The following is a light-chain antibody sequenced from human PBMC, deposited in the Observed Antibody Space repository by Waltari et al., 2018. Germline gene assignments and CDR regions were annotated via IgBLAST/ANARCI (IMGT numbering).Light chain of an antibody. V-gene: IGLV2-23*02. CDR3: CSYAGSSTHVL. Sequence: QSALTQPASGSGSPGQSITISCTGTSSDVGGYNYVSWYQQYPGKAPKLMIYDVSKRPSGVSNRFSGSKSGNTASLTISGLQAEDEADYYCCSYAGSSTHVLFGGGTKLTVL. CDR2: DVS. J-gene: IGLJ2*01. CDR1: SSDVGGYNY.